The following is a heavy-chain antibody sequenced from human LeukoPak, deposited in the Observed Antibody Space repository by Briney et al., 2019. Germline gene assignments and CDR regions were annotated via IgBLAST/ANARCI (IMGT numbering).Heavy chain of an antibody. J-gene: IGHJ4*02. CDR3: AREEASAGDY. CDR1: GGSITSSSHF. D-gene: IGHD6-13*01. Sequence: SETLSLTCTVSGGSITSSSHFWAWTRQPPGKGLEWIGSIHYTGSTFYSPSLQSRVTISVDTSKNQFSLKLSSVTATDTAVYYCAREEASAGDYWGQGTLVTVSS. V-gene: IGHV4-39*01. CDR2: IHYTGST.